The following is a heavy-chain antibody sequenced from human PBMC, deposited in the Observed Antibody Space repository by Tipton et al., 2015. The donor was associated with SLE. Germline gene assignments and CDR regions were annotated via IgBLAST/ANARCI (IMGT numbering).Heavy chain of an antibody. CDR2: MHHTGAT. Sequence: TLSLTCSVSGGSIRSSSFYWGWIRQPPGKGLEWIGSMHHTGATYSSPSLKSRVTLSPDKSQNQFSLKLTSVTAADTAVYYCASLAGTYSSYFRDYWGRGALVSVSS. CDR1: GGSIRSSSFY. CDR3: ASLAGTYSSYFRDY. J-gene: IGHJ4*02. V-gene: IGHV4-39*07. D-gene: IGHD1-26*01.